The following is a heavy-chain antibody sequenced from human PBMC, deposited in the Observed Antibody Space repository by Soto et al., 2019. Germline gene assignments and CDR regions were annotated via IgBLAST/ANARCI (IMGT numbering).Heavy chain of an antibody. CDR2: IYHSGST. J-gene: IGHJ5*02. V-gene: IGHV4-4*02. CDR3: ARGGVTCSDTSCYWWFDP. CDR1: GGSISSSYW. D-gene: IGHD2-2*01. Sequence: QVQLQESGPGLVKPSGTLSLTCAVSGGSISSSYWWSWVRQPPGKGLEWIGEIYHSGSTNYNPSLKTRVTISVDKSKNQFSLRLNSVTAADTAVYYCARGGVTCSDTSCYWWFDPWGQGTLVSVSS.